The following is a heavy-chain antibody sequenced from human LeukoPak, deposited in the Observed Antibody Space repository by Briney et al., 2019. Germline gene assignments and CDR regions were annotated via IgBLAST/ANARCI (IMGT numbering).Heavy chain of an antibody. D-gene: IGHD3-3*01. CDR2: INPNNGGT. CDR1: GYTLTDYY. J-gene: IGHJ3*02. V-gene: IGHV1-2*02. Sequence: GASVKVSCKVSGYTLTDYYLHWVRQAPGQGPEWMGWINPNNGGTNYAQKFQGRVTMTRDTSTSTVYMELSSLRSEDTAVYYCARGRFSQDAFDIWGQGTMVTVSS. CDR3: ARGRFSQDAFDI.